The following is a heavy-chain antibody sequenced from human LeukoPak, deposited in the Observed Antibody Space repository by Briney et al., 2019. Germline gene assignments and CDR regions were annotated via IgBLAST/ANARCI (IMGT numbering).Heavy chain of an antibody. Sequence: PGGSLRLSCAASGFTFSSYWMHWVRPAPGKGLVWVSRINSDGSSTSYADSVKGRFTISRDNAKNTLYLQMNSLRAEDTAVYYCARDVRTRYYHYYGMDVWGQGTTVTVSS. CDR3: ARDVRTRYYHYYGMDV. CDR2: INSDGSST. V-gene: IGHV3-74*01. CDR1: GFTFSSYW. D-gene: IGHD1-14*01. J-gene: IGHJ6*02.